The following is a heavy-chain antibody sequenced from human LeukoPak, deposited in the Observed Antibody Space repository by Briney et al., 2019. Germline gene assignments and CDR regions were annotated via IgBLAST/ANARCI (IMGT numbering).Heavy chain of an antibody. J-gene: IGHJ4*02. CDR1: GFTFSSYS. V-gene: IGHV3-21*01. Sequence: PGGSLRLSCAASGFTFSSYSMNWVRQAPGKGLEWVSSISSSSSYIYYADSVKGRFTISRDNAKNSLYLQMNSLRAEDTAVYYCARDLVVAALEDGYYWGQGTLVTVSS. CDR3: ARDLVVAALEDGYY. CDR2: ISSSSSYI. D-gene: IGHD2-15*01.